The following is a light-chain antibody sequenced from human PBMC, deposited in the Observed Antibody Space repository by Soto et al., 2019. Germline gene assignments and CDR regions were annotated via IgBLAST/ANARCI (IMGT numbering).Light chain of an antibody. V-gene: IGKV3-15*01. Sequence: EIVMTQSPATLSVSPGERDTLSCMASQSVSSNLAWYQQKPGQAPRLLIYGAYTRATGIPARFSGSGSGTEFTLTISSLESEDFAVYYCRQRRQWPLTFGEGTKVEIK. CDR1: QSVSSN. CDR2: GAY. J-gene: IGKJ4*01. CDR3: RQRRQWPLT.